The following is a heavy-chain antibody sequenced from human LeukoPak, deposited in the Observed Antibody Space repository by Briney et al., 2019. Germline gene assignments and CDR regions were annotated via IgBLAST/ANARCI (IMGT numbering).Heavy chain of an antibody. CDR3: ARVYLEWLFDY. Sequence: SETLSLTCTVSGGSISSYYWSWIRQPPGKGLEWIGYIYYSGSTNYNPSLKSRVTISVDTSKNQFSLKLSSVTAADTAVYYCARVYLEWLFDYWGQGTLVTVSS. D-gene: IGHD3-3*01. V-gene: IGHV4-59*01. CDR2: IYYSGST. CDR1: GGSISSYY. J-gene: IGHJ4*02.